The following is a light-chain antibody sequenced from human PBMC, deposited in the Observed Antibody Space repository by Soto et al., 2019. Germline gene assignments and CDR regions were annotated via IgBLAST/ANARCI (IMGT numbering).Light chain of an antibody. V-gene: IGLV1-44*01. J-gene: IGLJ2*01. CDR3: AAWDDSLNGVVV. Sequence: QSVLTQPPSASGTLGQRVTISCSGSSSNIGSNTVNWYQQLPGTAPKLLIYSNNHRPSGVPDRFSGSKSGTSASLAISGHQSEDEADSYCAAWDDSLNGVVVFGGGTKLTVL. CDR2: SNN. CDR1: SSNIGSNT.